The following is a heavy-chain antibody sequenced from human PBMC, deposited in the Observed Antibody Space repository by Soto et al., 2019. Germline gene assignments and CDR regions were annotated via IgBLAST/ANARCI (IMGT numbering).Heavy chain of an antibody. CDR2: IYRGGST. V-gene: IGHV4-30-4*01. CDR1: GDCIRSGEYF. D-gene: IGHD1-26*01. CDR3: ARGVVPTPTTPIRGCFDP. Sequence: TLSLTCTVCGDCIRSGEYFWSWISQPPGKGLEWIGYIYRGGSTYNNPSLRSRVTISADTSRNQFSLKLTSATAADTAIYYCARGVVPTPTTPIRGCFDPCGERILVTVSS. J-gene: IGHJ5*02.